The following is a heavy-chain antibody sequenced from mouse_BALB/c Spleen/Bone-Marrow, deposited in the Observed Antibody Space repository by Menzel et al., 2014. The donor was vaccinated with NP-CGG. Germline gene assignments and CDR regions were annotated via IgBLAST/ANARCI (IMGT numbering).Heavy chain of an antibody. J-gene: IGHJ2*01. V-gene: IGHV1-5*01. CDR2: IHPGNSDT. D-gene: IGHD3-1*01. CDR3: TTLARNNFDY. CDR1: GYTFSNYW. Sequence: VQLQQSGTVLARPGAAVKMSCKASGYTFSNYWMHWIKRRPGQGLEWIGTIHPGNSDTTYNQKFKGKAKLTAVTSTSTAYMELSSLTNEDSAVYYCTTLARNNFDYWGQGTTLTDSS.